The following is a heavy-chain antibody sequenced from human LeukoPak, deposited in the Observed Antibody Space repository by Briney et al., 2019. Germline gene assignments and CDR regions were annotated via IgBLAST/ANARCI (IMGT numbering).Heavy chain of an antibody. D-gene: IGHD6-13*01. V-gene: IGHV3-15*01. CDR2: IKSKTDGGTT. CDR3: TAGIAAAVDAFDI. Sequence: GGSLRLSCAASGFSVRSNYMSWVRQAPGKGLEWVGRIKSKTDGGTTDYAAPVKGRFTTSRDDSKNTLYLQMNSLKTEDTAVYYCTAGIAAAVDAFDIWGQGTMVTVSS. J-gene: IGHJ3*02. CDR1: GFSVRSNY.